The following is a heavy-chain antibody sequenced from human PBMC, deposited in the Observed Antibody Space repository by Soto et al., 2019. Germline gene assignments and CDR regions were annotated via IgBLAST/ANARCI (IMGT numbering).Heavy chain of an antibody. Sequence: GGSLRLSCAASGSTFSSYAMSWVRQVPGKGLEWVSTISGSGDRTYYADSVKGRFTISRDNSKNTLYLQMNSLRAEDTALYYCAKSGQWERLRVGPPYWGQGTLVTVSS. CDR1: GSTFSSYA. CDR2: ISGSGDRT. D-gene: IGHD1-26*01. J-gene: IGHJ4*02. CDR3: AKSGQWERLRVGPPY. V-gene: IGHV3-23*01.